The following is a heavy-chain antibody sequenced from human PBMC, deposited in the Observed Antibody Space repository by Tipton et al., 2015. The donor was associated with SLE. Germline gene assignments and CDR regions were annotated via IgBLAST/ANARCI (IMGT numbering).Heavy chain of an antibody. CDR1: GEALGGYY. V-gene: IGHV4-59*12. J-gene: IGHJ6*03. Sequence: GEALGGYYWSWIRQPPGKGLEWVAYIHSSGRTNYNPSLKSRVTISVDTSKNQLSLNLNPVTAADTAVYYCARGIAGYYYYCYMDVWGKGTTVTVSS. D-gene: IGHD1-20*01. CDR2: IHSSGRT. CDR3: ARGIAGYYYYCYMDV.